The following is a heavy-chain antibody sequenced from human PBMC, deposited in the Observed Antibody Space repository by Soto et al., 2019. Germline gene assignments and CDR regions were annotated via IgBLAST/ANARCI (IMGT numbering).Heavy chain of an antibody. CDR2: INPKSGGT. CDR1: GYTFTAYY. J-gene: IGHJ1*01. CDR3: AREETGPTKEHFQL. D-gene: IGHD1-7*01. Sequence: ASVKVSCKASGYTFTAYYMHWVRQAPGQGLEWMGWINPKSGGTNYAQKFQGWVTMTRDTSISTAYMELSRLRSDDTAMYYCAREETGPTKEHFQLWGEGTLVTVTS. V-gene: IGHV1-2*04.